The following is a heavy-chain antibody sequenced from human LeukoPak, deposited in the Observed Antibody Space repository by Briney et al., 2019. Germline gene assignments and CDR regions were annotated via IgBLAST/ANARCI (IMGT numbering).Heavy chain of an antibody. D-gene: IGHD2-21*01. V-gene: IGHV4-34*01. Sequence: PSETLSLTCAVYGGSFSGYYWSWIRQPPGKGLEWIGEINHSGSTNYNPSLKSRVTISVDTSKNQFSLKLSSVTAADTAVYYCAIDTLAYCGGDCSYWGQGTLVTVSS. CDR3: AIDTLAYCGGDCSY. J-gene: IGHJ4*02. CDR2: INHSGST. CDR1: GGSFSGYY.